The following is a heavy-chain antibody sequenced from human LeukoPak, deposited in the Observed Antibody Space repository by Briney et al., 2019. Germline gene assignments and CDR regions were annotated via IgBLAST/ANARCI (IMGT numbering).Heavy chain of an antibody. Sequence: PGGSLRLSCAASGFTFSSYTMIWVRQAPGKGLEWVSSITSSSNYIYYAKSVKGRFTVSRDNAKNSLFLQMNGLRADDTAVYFCASGTHDYGDSWGQGTLVTVSS. CDR3: ASGTHDYGDS. D-gene: IGHD1-26*01. CDR2: ITSSSNYI. J-gene: IGHJ4*02. V-gene: IGHV3-21*01. CDR1: GFTFSSYT.